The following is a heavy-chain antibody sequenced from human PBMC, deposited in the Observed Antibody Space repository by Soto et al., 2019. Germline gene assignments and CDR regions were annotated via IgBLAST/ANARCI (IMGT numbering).Heavy chain of an antibody. D-gene: IGHD2-15*01. Sequence: GGSLRLSCAASGFTFSGSAMHWVRQASGKGLEWVGRIRSKANSYATAYAASVKGRFTISRDDSKNTAYLQMNSLKTEDTAVYYCTRLAVVAAIDYWGQGTLVTVSS. V-gene: IGHV3-73*01. J-gene: IGHJ4*02. CDR1: GFTFSGSA. CDR3: TRLAVVAAIDY. CDR2: IRSKANSYAT.